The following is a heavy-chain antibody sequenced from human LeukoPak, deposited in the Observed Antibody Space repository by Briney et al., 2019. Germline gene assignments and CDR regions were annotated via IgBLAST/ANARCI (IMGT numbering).Heavy chain of an antibody. CDR2: ISAYNGNT. J-gene: IGHJ6*02. Sequence: ASVKISCKASGYTFTNYGISWVRQAPGQGLEWMGWISAYNGNTNYAQKLQGRVTMTTDTSTSTAYMELRSLRSDDTAVYYCARDRLYNYGYYGMDVWGQGTTVTVSS. V-gene: IGHV1-18*01. D-gene: IGHD5-18*01. CDR3: ARDRLYNYGYYGMDV. CDR1: GYTFTNYG.